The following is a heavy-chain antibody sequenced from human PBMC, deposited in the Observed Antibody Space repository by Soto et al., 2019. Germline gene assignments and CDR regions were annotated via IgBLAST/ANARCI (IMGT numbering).Heavy chain of an antibody. CDR1: GGSISSSNSS. CDR3: ARATYGAFDP. V-gene: IGHV4-39*01. CDR2: IYYSGST. D-gene: IGHD5-12*01. J-gene: IGHJ5*02. Sequence: HLQLQESGPGLEKPSETLSLTCTVSGGSISSSNSSWGWIRQPPGKGLEWIGYIYYSGSTYFNPSLKSRVTISVDTSKNQFSLKLSSVTAADTAVYYCARATYGAFDPWGQGTLVTFSS.